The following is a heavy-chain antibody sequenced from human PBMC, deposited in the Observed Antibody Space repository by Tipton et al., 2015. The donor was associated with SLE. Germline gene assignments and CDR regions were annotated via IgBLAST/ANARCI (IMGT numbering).Heavy chain of an antibody. Sequence: LSCTVSGGSISSYYWSWIRQPPGKGLEWIGYIYYSGSTNYNPSLKSRVTISVDTSKNQFSLKLSSVTAADTAVYYCARDLSGYYSYYFDYWGQGTLVTVSS. D-gene: IGHD3-22*01. CDR3: ARDLSGYYSYYFDY. V-gene: IGHV4-59*12. CDR1: GGSISSYY. J-gene: IGHJ4*02. CDR2: IYYSGST.